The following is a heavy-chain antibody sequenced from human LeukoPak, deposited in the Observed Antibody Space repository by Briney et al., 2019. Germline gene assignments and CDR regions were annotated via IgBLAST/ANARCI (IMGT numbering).Heavy chain of an antibody. CDR2: FSAGGGGA. D-gene: IGHD3-22*01. V-gene: IGHV3-23*01. CDR1: GFTFNIYA. CDR3: AKVGDTSGYYYYFDF. Sequence: PGGSLRLSCAASGFTFNIYAMSWVRQAPGKGLEWVSPFSAGGGGAYYADSVKGRFTISRDNSKNTLYLQMNSLRAEDTAVYYCAKVGDTSGYYYYFDFWGQGTLVTVSS. J-gene: IGHJ4*02.